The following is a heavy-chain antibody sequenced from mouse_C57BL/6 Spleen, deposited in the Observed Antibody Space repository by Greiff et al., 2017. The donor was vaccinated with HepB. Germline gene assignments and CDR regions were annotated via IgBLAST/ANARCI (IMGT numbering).Heavy chain of an antibody. CDR1: GYAFSSYW. Sequence: VKLMESGAELVKPGASVKISCKASGYAFSSYWMNWVKQRPGKGLEWIGQIYPGDGDTNYNGKFKGKATLTADKSSSTAYMQLSSLTSEDSAVYFCARSIYYGYDEGSYYAMDYWGQGTSVTVSS. D-gene: IGHD2-2*01. J-gene: IGHJ4*01. CDR2: IYPGDGDT. V-gene: IGHV1-80*01. CDR3: ARSIYYGYDEGSYYAMDY.